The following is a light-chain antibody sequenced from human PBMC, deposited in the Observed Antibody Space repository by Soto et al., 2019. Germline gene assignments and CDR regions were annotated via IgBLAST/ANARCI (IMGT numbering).Light chain of an antibody. CDR1: SSDVGAYNY. CDR3: SSFTGSSPLVV. CDR2: DVT. V-gene: IGLV2-14*03. J-gene: IGLJ2*01. Sequence: QSALTQPASVSGSPGQSITISCTGTSSDVGAYNYVSWYQFHPGKAPKLMIYDVTNRPSGVSYRFSGSKSGNTASLTISGLQAEDEADYFCSSFTGSSPLVVFGGGTKLTVL.